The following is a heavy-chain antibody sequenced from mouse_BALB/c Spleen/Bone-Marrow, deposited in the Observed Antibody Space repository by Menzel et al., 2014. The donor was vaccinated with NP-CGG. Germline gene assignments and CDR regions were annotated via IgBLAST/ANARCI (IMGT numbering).Heavy chain of an antibody. V-gene: IGHV14-3*02. CDR2: IDPANGYT. J-gene: IGHJ4*01. CDR3: ATKKNYYAMDY. Sequence: EVQVVESGAELVKPGASVKLSCTASGFNIKDTYMHWVKQRPEQGLEWIGRIDPANGYTNYAPKFQGKATITADTSSNTAYLQHSSLSSEDTAVYYCATKKNYYAMDYWGQGTSVTVSS. CDR1: GFNIKDTY.